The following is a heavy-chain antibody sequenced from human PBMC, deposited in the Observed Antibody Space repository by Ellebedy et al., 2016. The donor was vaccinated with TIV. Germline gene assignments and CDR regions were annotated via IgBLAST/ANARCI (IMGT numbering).Heavy chain of an antibody. CDR3: ARGGLLWFGELRYYFDY. D-gene: IGHD3-10*01. CDR1: GYTFTSYY. J-gene: IGHJ4*02. CDR2: INPSGGST. V-gene: IGHV1-46*01. Sequence: ASVKVSXXASGYTFTSYYMHWVRQAPGQGLEWMGIINPSGGSTSYAQKFQGRVTMTRDTSTSTVYMELSSLRSEDTAVYYCARGGLLWFGELRYYFDYWGQGTLVTVSS.